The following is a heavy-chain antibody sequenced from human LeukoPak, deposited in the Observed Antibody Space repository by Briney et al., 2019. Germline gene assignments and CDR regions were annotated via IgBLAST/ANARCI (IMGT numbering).Heavy chain of an antibody. J-gene: IGHJ4*02. V-gene: IGHV1-18*01. CDR3: ARDWGSIKVIADY. CDR2: ISSNSDNT. CDR1: GYTFTSYG. D-gene: IGHD7-27*01. Sequence: GASVNVSCKATGYTFTSYGISWVRQAPGQGLEWMGWISSNSDNTNYAQKLQGRVTMTTDTSTSTAYMELRSLRSDDTALYFCARDWGSIKVIADYWGQGTLVTVPS.